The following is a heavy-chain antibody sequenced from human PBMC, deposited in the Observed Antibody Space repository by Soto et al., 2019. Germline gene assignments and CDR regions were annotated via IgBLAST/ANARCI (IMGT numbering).Heavy chain of an antibody. CDR1: GGSFSGYY. Sequence: SETLSLTCAVYGGSFSGYYWSWIRQPPGEGLEWIGEINHSGSTNYNPSLKSRVTISVDTSKNQFSLKLSSVTAADTAVYYCARAEQLVSYYYYGMDVWGQGTTVTVSS. CDR3: ARAEQLVSYYYYGMDV. CDR2: INHSGST. J-gene: IGHJ6*02. D-gene: IGHD6-6*01. V-gene: IGHV4-34*01.